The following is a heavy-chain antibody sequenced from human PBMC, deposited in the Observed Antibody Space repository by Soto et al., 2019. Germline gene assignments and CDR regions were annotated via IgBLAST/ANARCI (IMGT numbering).Heavy chain of an antibody. V-gene: IGHV4-30-2*01. CDR3: AGDNSGYDF. CDR2: IYHSGRT. Sequence: SETLSLTCVVSGGSINSGGHSWNWIRQPPGKGLEWIGYIYHSGRTKYNPSLKSRVTISVGNSKNQFSLILSSATAADTAVYYSAGDNSGYDFWGLASLGTVSS. CDR1: GGSINSGGHS. J-gene: IGHJ4*02. D-gene: IGHD1-20*01.